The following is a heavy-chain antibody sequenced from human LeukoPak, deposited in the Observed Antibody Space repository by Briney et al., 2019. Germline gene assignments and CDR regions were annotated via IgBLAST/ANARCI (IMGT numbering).Heavy chain of an antibody. CDR1: GYSFTSYW. CDR2: IYPGDSDT. CDR3: ARSRDWNYDL. J-gene: IGHJ4*02. D-gene: IGHD1-7*01. V-gene: IGHV5-51*01. Sequence: GGSLRLSCEGSGYSFTSYWIGWVRQMPGKGLEWMGIIYPGDSDTRYSLSFQGQVTISADKSINTAYLQWNSLKASDTAIYYCARSRDWNYDLWGQGTLVTVSS.